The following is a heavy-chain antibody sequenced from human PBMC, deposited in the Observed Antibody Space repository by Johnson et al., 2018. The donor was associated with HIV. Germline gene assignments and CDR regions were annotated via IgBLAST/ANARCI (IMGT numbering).Heavy chain of an antibody. J-gene: IGHJ3*02. D-gene: IGHD4-17*01. CDR2: ISSGGST. V-gene: IGHV3-66*01. CDR1: GFTFTNYG. CDR3: ARELRAGGAFDI. Sequence: VQLVESGGGVVQPGGSLRLSCVASGFTFTNYGMHWVRQAPGKGLEWVSVISSGGSTWYADSVTGRFTISRDNSKNTLYLQMNSLGAEDTAVYYCARELRAGGAFDIWGQGTMVTVSS.